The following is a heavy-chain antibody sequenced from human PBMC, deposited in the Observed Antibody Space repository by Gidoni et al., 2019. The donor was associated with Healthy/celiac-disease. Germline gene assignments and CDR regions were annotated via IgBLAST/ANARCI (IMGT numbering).Heavy chain of an antibody. CDR2: IKQDGSEK. CDR1: GFTFSSYW. CDR3: ASPPSGATVTTGY. J-gene: IGHJ4*02. V-gene: IGHV3-7*03. D-gene: IGHD4-17*01. Sequence: EVQLVESGGGLVQPGGSLRLSCAASGFTFSSYWMSWVRQAPGKGLEWVANIKQDGSEKYYVDSVKGRFTISRDNAKNSLYLQMNSLRAEDTAVYYCASPPSGATVTTGYWGQGTLVTVSS.